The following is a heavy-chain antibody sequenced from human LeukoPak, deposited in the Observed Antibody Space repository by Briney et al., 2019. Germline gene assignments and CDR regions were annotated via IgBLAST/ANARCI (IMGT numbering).Heavy chain of an antibody. D-gene: IGHD4/OR15-4a*01. V-gene: IGHV4-59*01. CDR3: ARDSGYDYGRVYFDL. CDR1: GVSIGTYF. Sequence: SETLSLTCSVSGVSIGTYFWTWIRQPPGKGLEWLGYNSYSGGANYNPSLKGRLTISLDPSNNQFSLRLSSMTAADTAVYYCARDSGYDYGRVYFDLWGQGTLVTVSS. J-gene: IGHJ4*02. CDR2: NSYSGGA.